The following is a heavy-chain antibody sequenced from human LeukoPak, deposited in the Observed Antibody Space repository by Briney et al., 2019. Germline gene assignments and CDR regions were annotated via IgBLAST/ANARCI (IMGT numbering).Heavy chain of an antibody. V-gene: IGHV3-23*01. CDR1: GFTYSSYA. D-gene: IGHD6-19*01. CDR3: AKVWVAGWYAGDY. CDR2: ISGSGGST. Sequence: GGSLRLSCAASGFTYSSYAMSWVRQAPGKGLEWVSAISGSGGSTYYADSVKGRFTISRDNSKNTLYLQMNSLRAEDTAVYYCAKVWVAGWYAGDYWGQGTLVTVSS. J-gene: IGHJ4*02.